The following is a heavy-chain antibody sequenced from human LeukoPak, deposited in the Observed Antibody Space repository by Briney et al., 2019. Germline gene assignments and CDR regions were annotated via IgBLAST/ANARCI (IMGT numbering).Heavy chain of an antibody. V-gene: IGHV4-39*07. J-gene: IGHJ3*02. CDR3: ARDTNWNYAFDI. D-gene: IGHD1-7*01. Sequence: SETLSLTCTVSGGSISSSGYYWGWIRQPPGKGLEWIGSIYYSGSTYYNPSLKSRVTISVDTSKNQFSLKLSSVTAADTAVYYCARDTNWNYAFDIWGQGTMVTVSS. CDR1: GGSISSSGYY. CDR2: IYYSGST.